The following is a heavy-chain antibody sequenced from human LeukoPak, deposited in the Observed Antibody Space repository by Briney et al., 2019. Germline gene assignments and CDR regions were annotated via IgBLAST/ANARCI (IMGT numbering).Heavy chain of an antibody. V-gene: IGHV4-34*01. Sequence: SETLSLTCAVYGGSFSGYYWSWIRQPPGKGLEWIGEINHSGSTNYNPSLKSRVTISVDTSKSQFSLKLSSVTAADTAVYYCARAGIVGATTWYNWFDPWGQGTLVTVSS. CDR3: ARAGIVGATTWYNWFDP. J-gene: IGHJ5*02. D-gene: IGHD1-26*01. CDR1: GGSFSGYY. CDR2: INHSGST.